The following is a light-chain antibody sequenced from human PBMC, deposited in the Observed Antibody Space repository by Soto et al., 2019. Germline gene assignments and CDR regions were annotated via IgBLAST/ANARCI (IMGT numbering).Light chain of an antibody. CDR1: QSITTR. CDR2: GAS. V-gene: IGKV3-20*01. CDR3: QHYGGSPIT. J-gene: IGKJ5*01. Sequence: EIVLTQSPDTLSLSPGGRATLSCRASQSITTRLAWYQQKPGQPPRLLISGASVRASGVPVRITGSGSGTDFTLTISRLEPEDFAVYYCQHYGGSPITSGLGTRLEIK.